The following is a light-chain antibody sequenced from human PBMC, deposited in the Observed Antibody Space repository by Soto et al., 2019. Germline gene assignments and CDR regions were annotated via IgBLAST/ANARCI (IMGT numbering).Light chain of an antibody. CDR3: QQLKTYPYT. J-gene: IGKJ2*01. V-gene: IGKV1-9*01. CDR2: SAS. Sequence: LSAPVPNGATVPYLASQDINKFLAWFQQKPGKAPNLLIFSASTLQSAVPSRFSGGGSGTDFTLTIDSLQPEDFATYYCQQLKTYPYTFGQGT. CDR1: QDINKF.